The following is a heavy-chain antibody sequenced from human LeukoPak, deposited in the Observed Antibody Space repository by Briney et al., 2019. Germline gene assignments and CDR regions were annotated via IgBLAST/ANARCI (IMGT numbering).Heavy chain of an antibody. CDR1: GYTFTSYG. D-gene: IGHD6-6*01. CDR3: ARRERVSWFDP. Sequence: ASVKVSRKASGYTFTSYGISWVRQAPGPGHGSVGCSNAYNGNTNYAQKLPGRVTLTTHTSTRTAYMELRRLRSDHTAVYYCARRERVSWFDPWGQGTLVTVS. J-gene: IGHJ5*02. CDR2: SNAYNGNT. V-gene: IGHV1-18*01.